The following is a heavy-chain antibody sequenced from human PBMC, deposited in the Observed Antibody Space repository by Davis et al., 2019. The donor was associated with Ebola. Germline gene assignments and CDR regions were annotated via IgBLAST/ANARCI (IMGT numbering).Heavy chain of an antibody. J-gene: IGHJ6*02. CDR3: ARGSHYYYGMDV. CDR1: GFTFSSYA. Sequence: PGGSLRLSCAASGFTFSSYAMHWVRQAPGKGLEWVAVISYDGSNKYYADSVKGRFTISRDNAKNSLYLQMNSLRDEDTAVYYCARGSHYYYGMDVWGQGTTVTVSS. V-gene: IGHV3-30-3*01. D-gene: IGHD2-15*01. CDR2: ISYDGSNK.